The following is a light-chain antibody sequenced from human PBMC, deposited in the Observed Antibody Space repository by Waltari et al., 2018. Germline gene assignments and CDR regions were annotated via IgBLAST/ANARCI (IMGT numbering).Light chain of an antibody. Sequence: ELVLTQSPGTLSLSPGERVTSSCRASQSVSKYLAWYQQRPGQAPRLLIYAASTRATGIPDRFSGSGFGTDFSLTISRLEPEDFAVYYCQNHERLPAKFGQGTKVEIK. CDR3: QNHERLPAK. J-gene: IGKJ1*01. CDR1: QSVSKY. CDR2: AAS. V-gene: IGKV3-20*01.